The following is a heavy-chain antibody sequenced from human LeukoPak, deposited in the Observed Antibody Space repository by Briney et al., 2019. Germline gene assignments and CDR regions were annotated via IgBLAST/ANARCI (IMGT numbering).Heavy chain of an antibody. V-gene: IGHV3-48*01. Sequence: GGSLRLSRAASGFTFSTYDMNWVRQAPGKGLEWVSYISSSSRTISYADSVKGRFTISRDNAKNSLYLQMNSLRAEDTAVYYCARLRYYAMDVWGQGTTVTASS. CDR3: ARLRYYAMDV. CDR2: ISSSSRTI. CDR1: GFTFSTYD. J-gene: IGHJ6*02.